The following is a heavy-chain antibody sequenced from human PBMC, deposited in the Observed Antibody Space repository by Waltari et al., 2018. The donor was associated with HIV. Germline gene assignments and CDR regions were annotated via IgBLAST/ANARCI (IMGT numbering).Heavy chain of an antibody. J-gene: IGHJ6*02. CDR1: GGSISSSSYY. V-gene: IGHV4-39*01. Sequence: QLQLQESGPGLVKPSETLSLTCTVSGGSISSSSYYWGWFRQPPGKGLAWMGSIYYRGSTYYNPSLKSRVTISVDTSKNQFSLKLSSVTAADTAVYYCARHGVYCSGGSCYRKFYYYYGMDVWGQGTTVTVSS. CDR2: IYYRGST. D-gene: IGHD2-15*01. CDR3: ARHGVYCSGGSCYRKFYYYYGMDV.